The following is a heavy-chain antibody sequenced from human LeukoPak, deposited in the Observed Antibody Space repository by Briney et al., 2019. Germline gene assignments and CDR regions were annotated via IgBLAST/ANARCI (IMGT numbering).Heavy chain of an antibody. CDR3: VREDHSKYEY. CDR2: IYSGGST. CDR1: GFTVSSNY. D-gene: IGHD4-11*01. Sequence: PGGSLRLSCAASGFTVSSNYMSWVRQAPGKGLEWVSVIYSGGSTYYADSVKGRFTISRDNSKNTLYLQMNSLRAEDTAVYYCVREDHSKYEYWGQGTPVTVSS. V-gene: IGHV3-66*02. J-gene: IGHJ4*02.